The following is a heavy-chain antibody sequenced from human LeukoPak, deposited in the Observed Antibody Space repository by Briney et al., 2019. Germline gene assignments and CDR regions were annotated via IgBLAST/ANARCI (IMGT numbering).Heavy chain of an antibody. Sequence: GGSLRLSCAASGFTFSSYWMHWVRQAPGKGLVWVSRINSDGTIIGYADSVKGRFTISRDNAKNTLYLQMNSLRADDTAVYYCARSMDCGGDCYYYFDYWGQGTLVTVSS. J-gene: IGHJ4*02. CDR3: ARSMDCGGDCYYYFDY. CDR2: INSDGTII. CDR1: GFTFSSYW. D-gene: IGHD2-21*02. V-gene: IGHV3-74*01.